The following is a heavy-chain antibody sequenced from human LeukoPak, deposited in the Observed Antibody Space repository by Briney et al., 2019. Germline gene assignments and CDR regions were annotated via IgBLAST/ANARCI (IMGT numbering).Heavy chain of an antibody. CDR1: GFTFSSYA. D-gene: IGHD1-26*01. J-gene: IGHJ6*03. CDR2: ISYDGSNK. CDR3: AKDRVGYYYMDV. V-gene: IGHV3-30-3*01. Sequence: PGGSLRLSCAASGFTFSSYAMHWVRQAPGKGLEWVAVISYDGSNKYYADSVKGRFTISRDNSKNTLYLQMNSLRAEDTAVYYCAKDRVGYYYMDVWGKGTTVTVSS.